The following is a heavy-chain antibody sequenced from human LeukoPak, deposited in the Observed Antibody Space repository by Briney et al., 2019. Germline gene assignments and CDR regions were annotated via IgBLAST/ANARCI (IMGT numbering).Heavy chain of an antibody. D-gene: IGHD5-18*01. J-gene: IGHJ4*02. CDR1: GGSISSYY. V-gene: IGHV4-59*01. Sequence: SETLSLTCTVSGGSISSYYWSWIRQPPGKGLEWMGYIYYSWSTNYNPSLKSRVTISVDTSKNQFSLKLSSVTAADTAVYYCARAMKTAMAFDYWGQGTLVTVSS. CDR3: ARAMKTAMAFDY. CDR2: IYYSWST.